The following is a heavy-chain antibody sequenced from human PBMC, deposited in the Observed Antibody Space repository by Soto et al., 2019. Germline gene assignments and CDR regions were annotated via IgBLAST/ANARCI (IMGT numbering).Heavy chain of an antibody. CDR1: GGSISSGGYY. D-gene: IGHD3-22*01. V-gene: IGHV4-31*03. CDR3: ARDSSGYLIFDY. J-gene: IGHJ4*02. Sequence: SETLSLTCTVSGGSISSGGYYWSWIRQHPGKGLEWIGYIYYSGSTYYNPSLKSRVTISVDTSKNQFSLKLSSVTAADTAVYYCARDSSGYLIFDYWGQGTLVTVS. CDR2: IYYSGST.